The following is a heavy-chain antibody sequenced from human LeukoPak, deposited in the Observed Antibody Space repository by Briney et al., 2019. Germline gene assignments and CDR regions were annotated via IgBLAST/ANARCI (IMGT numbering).Heavy chain of an antibody. CDR1: GFTFSDYY. CDR2: ISSSGSNI. J-gene: IGHJ4*02. D-gene: IGHD6-6*01. V-gene: IGHV3-11*01. Sequence: GGSLRLSCAASGFTFSDYYMSWIRQAPGKGLEWISYISSSGSNIYYADSVKGRFTISRDNARNSLYLQMNSLRAEDTAVYYCARERAIASLRPYYFDYWGQGTLVTVSS. CDR3: ARERAIASLRPYYFDY.